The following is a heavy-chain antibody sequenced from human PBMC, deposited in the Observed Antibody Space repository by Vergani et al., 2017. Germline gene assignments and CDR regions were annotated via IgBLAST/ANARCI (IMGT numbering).Heavy chain of an antibody. V-gene: IGHV4-61*01. J-gene: IGHJ5*02. Sequence: QVQLQESGPGLVKPSETLSLTCAVSGYSISSGYYWSWFRQPPGKGLEWIGYVYYTGSTTYNPSLKSRVTISVDTSNNQFSLRMTSLTAADTAIYYCARDRDLYCRSTTACHNWFDPWGQGSLVTGSS. CDR1: GYSISSGYY. D-gene: IGHD2/OR15-2a*01. CDR2: VYYTGST. CDR3: ARDRDLYCRSTTACHNWFDP.